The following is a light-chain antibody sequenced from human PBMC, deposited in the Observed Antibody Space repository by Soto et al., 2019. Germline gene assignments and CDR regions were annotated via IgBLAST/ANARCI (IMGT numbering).Light chain of an antibody. V-gene: IGKV3-11*01. CDR2: DAS. CDR3: QPGSNWPPIP. Sequence: SLATVSLKTGERATLSRRASQSVSSYLAWYQQKPGQAPRLLIYDASNRATGIPARFSGSGSGTDFTLTISSLEPEDFTVYYWQPGSNWPPIPSGQGTLPAVK. CDR1: QSVSSY. J-gene: IGKJ5*01.